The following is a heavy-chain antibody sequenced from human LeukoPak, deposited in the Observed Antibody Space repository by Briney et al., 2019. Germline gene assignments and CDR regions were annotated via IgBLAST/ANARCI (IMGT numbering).Heavy chain of an antibody. CDR2: ISAYNGNT. CDR1: GYTFTSYV. D-gene: IGHD1-26*01. CDR3: ARVSGGSGSYYFDY. J-gene: IGHJ4*02. V-gene: IGHV1-18*01. Sequence: GASVKVSCKASGYTFTSYVISWVRQAPGQGLEWMGWISAYNGNTNYAQKLQGRVTMTTDTSTSTAYMELRSLRSDDTAVYYCARVSGGSGSYYFDYWGQGTLVTVSS.